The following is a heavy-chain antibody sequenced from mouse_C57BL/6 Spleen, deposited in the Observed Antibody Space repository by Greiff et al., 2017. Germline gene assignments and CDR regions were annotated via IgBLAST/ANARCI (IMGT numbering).Heavy chain of an antibody. CDR3: AREGYYGSPYYFDY. CDR1: GYAFSSSW. J-gene: IGHJ2*01. D-gene: IGHD1-1*01. CDR2: IYPGDGDT. Sequence: QVQLKQSGPELVKPGASVKISCKASGYAFSSSWMNWVKQRPGKGLEWIGRIYPGDGDTNYNGKFKGKATLTADKSSSTAYMQLSSLTSEDSAVYFCAREGYYGSPYYFDYWGQGTTLTVSS. V-gene: IGHV1-82*01.